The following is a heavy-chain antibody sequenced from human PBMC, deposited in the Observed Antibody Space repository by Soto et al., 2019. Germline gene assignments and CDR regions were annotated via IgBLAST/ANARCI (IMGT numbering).Heavy chain of an antibody. V-gene: IGHV4-4*07. J-gene: IGHJ6*01. Sequence: QVQLQESGPGLVKPSETLSLTCTVSGGSISSYYWSWIRQPAGKGLEWIGRIYTSGSTNYNPSLQSQVTMSVVTAKSQCSLGLSSVTAADTAVYYSARDVGSSWYHDYSYGIDVWYQGTTDTVAS. D-gene: IGHD6-13*01. CDR3: ARDVGSSWYHDYSYGIDV. CDR1: GGSISSYY. CDR2: IYTSGST.